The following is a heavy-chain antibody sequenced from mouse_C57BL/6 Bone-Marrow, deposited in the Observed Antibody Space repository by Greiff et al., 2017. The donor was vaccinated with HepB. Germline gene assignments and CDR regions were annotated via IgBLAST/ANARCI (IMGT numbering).Heavy chain of an antibody. CDR2: IDPANGNT. Sequence: EVQLQQSVAELVRPGASVKLSCTASGFNIKNTYMHWVKQRPEQGLEWIGRIDPANGNTKYAPKFQGKATITAATSSNTAYLQLSSLTSEDTAIYYCARSPHYYGSSYWFAYWGQGTLVTVSA. V-gene: IGHV14-3*01. J-gene: IGHJ3*01. D-gene: IGHD1-1*01. CDR1: GFNIKNTY. CDR3: ARSPHYYGSSYWFAY.